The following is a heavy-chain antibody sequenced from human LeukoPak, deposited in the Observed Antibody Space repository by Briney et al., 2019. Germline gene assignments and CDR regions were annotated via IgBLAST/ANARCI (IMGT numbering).Heavy chain of an antibody. CDR3: ARVVGTVAAHFDY. CDR1: GFTFSSYA. Sequence: GGSLRLSCAASGFTFSSYAMHWVRQAPGKGLEWVAVISYDGSNKYYADSVKGRFTISRDNSKNTLYLQMNSLRAEDTAVYYCARVVGTVAAHFDYWGQGTLVTVSS. V-gene: IGHV3-30-3*01. CDR2: ISYDGSNK. J-gene: IGHJ4*02. D-gene: IGHD6-19*01.